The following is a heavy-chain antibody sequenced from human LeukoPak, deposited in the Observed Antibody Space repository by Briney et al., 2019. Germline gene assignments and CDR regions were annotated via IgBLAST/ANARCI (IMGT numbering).Heavy chain of an antibody. V-gene: IGHV4-39*01. Sequence: TSETLSLTCTVSGGSISSSSYYWGWIRQPPGKGLEWIGSIYYSGSTYYNPSLKSRVTISVDTSKNQFSLKLSSVTAADTAVYYCARRRRIAVGGLGGYFDYWGQGTLVTVSS. J-gene: IGHJ4*02. D-gene: IGHD6-19*01. CDR1: GGSISSSSYY. CDR2: IYYSGST. CDR3: ARRRRIAVGGLGGYFDY.